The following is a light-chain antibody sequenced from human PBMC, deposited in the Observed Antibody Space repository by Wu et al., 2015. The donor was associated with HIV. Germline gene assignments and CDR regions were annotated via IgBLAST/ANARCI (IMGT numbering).Light chain of an antibody. CDR3: QQYNNWPQA. CDR2: GAS. J-gene: IGKJ1*01. CDR1: QSFISSF. V-gene: IGKV3-20*01. Sequence: EIVLTQSPGTLSLSPGERATLSCRASQSFISSFLAWYQQKPGQAPRLLIYGASSRATGIPDRFSGSGSGTDFTLTISRLEPEDFAVYYCQQYNNWPQAFGQGTKVEIK.